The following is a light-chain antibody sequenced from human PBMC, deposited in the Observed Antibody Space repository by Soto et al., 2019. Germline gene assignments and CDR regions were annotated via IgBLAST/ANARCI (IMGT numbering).Light chain of an antibody. CDR1: QGIGIY. V-gene: IGKV1-17*01. J-gene: IGKJ2*03. CDR2: AAS. CDR3: LQHNTYPYS. Sequence: DIQMTQSPSSLSASVGDRVTITCRASQGIGIYLGWVQQKPGKAPKRLIYAASTLEGGVPSRFSGSGSGAEFTLTISSLQPEDFATYYCLQHNTYPYSFGQGTKLEIK.